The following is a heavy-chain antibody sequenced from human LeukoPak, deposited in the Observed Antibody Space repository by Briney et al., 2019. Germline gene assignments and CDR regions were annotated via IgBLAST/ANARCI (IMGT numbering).Heavy chain of an antibody. CDR1: GFTFSSYA. CDR3: AKGPDFVGVTANFFAY. D-gene: IGHD2-21*02. CDR2: ISGSGGST. Sequence: GGSLRLSCAASGFTFSSYAMSWVRQAPGKGLEWVSAISGSGGSTYYADSVKGRFTISRDNAKNTLYLQMNSLRAEETAIYYCAKGPDFVGVTANFFAYWAQGTLAPVPS. J-gene: IGHJ4*02. V-gene: IGHV3-23*01.